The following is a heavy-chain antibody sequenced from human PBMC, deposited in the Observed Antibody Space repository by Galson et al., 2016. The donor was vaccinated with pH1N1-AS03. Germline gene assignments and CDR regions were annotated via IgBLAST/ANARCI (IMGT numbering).Heavy chain of an antibody. Sequence: SLRLSCAASGFGVSGNAMTWVRQAPGKGLEWVSSIGSDLKTHYANSVKGRFSISKANSKNPVYLQMDSLRAEDTALYYCAKDLFWMRAMDVWGQGTTVTVSS. CDR3: AKDLFWMRAMDV. CDR2: IGSDLKT. J-gene: IGHJ6*02. CDR1: GFGVSGNA. D-gene: IGHD1-1*01. V-gene: IGHV3-23*01.